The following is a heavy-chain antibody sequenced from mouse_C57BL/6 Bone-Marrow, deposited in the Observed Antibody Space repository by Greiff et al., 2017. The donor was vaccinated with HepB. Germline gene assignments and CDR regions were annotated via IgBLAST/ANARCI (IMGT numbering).Heavy chain of an antibody. CDR3: ARGNPLDY. CDR2: IYPGDGDT. CDR1: GYAFSSSW. V-gene: IGHV1-82*01. J-gene: IGHJ2*01. Sequence: QVHVKQSGPELVKPGASVKISCKASGYAFSSSWMNWVKQRPGKGLEWIGRIYPGDGDTNYNGKFKGKATLTADKSSSTAYMQLSSLTSEDSAVYFCARGNPLDYWGQGTTLTVSS.